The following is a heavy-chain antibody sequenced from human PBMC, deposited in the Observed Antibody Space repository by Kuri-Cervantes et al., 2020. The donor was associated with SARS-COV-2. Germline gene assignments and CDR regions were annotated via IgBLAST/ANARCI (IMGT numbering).Heavy chain of an antibody. V-gene: IGHV1-24*01. CDR1: GYTLTELS. D-gene: IGHD1-26*01. Sequence: ASVKVSCKVSGYTLTELSMHCVRQAPGKGLEWMGGFDPEDGETIYAQKFQGRVTMTEDTSTDTAYMELSSLRSEDTAVYYCATARFQWELLPLLSWGQGTLVTVSS. J-gene: IGHJ5*02. CDR3: ATARFQWELLPLLS. CDR2: FDPEDGET.